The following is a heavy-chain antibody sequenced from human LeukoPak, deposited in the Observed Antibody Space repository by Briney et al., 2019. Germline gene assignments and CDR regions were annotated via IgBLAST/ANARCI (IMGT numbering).Heavy chain of an antibody. V-gene: IGHV4-31*03. Sequence: PSETLSLTCTVSGGSISSGGYYWSWIRQHPGKGLEWIGYIYYSGSTYYNPSLKSRVTISVDTSKNQFSLKLSSVTAADTAVYYCGREDYGDYYFDYGGQEPLVPVSA. CDR3: GREDYGDYYFDY. CDR2: IYYSGST. D-gene: IGHD4-17*01. J-gene: IGHJ4*02. CDR1: GGSISSGGYY.